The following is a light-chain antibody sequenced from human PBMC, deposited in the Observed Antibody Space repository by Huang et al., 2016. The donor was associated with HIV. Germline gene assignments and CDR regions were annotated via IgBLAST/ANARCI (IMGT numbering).Light chain of an antibody. CDR1: QSVGRH. CDR2: GAF. CDR3: QQYDAWRT. V-gene: IGKV3-15*01. Sequence: EVLMTQSPATLSVSPGASATLYCRASQSVGRHLAWYQQKRGQSPRLLIYGAFTRATGVPDRFSGSGSGTDFRLTISSLQSEDFAVYYCQQYDAWRTFGQGTKVEL. J-gene: IGKJ1*01.